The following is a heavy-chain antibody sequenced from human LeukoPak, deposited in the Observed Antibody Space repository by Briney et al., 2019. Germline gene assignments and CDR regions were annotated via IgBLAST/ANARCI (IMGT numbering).Heavy chain of an antibody. D-gene: IGHD4-23*01. CDR3: ARDGLATVVTGSYYYGVDV. Sequence: GGSLRLSCAASGFTFSSYGMHWVRQAPGKGLEWVAVIWYDGSNKYYADSVKGRFTISRDNSKNTLYLQMNSLRAEDTAVYYCARDGLATVVTGSYYYGVDVWGQGTTVTVSS. V-gene: IGHV3-33*01. CDR1: GFTFSSYG. J-gene: IGHJ6*02. CDR2: IWYDGSNK.